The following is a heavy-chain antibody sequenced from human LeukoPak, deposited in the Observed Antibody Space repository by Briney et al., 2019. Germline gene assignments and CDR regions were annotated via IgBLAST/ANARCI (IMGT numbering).Heavy chain of an antibody. Sequence: SETLSLTCTVSGGSISSSNDYWGWIRQPPGTGPEWIGSIYYSGSTYYNPSLKSRVTISVDTSKNQFSLRLSSVTAADTAVYYCARDYYGSGSLWYFDLWGRDTLVTVSS. D-gene: IGHD3-10*01. CDR3: ARDYYGSGSLWYFDL. J-gene: IGHJ2*01. CDR2: IYYSGST. V-gene: IGHV4-39*07. CDR1: GGSISSSNDY.